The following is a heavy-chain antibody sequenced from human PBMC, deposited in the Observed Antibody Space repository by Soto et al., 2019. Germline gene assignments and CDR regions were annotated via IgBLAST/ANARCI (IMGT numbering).Heavy chain of an antibody. J-gene: IGHJ5*02. CDR3: ARSAYCSGGSCYQNWFDP. D-gene: IGHD2-15*01. Sequence: QVQLVQSGAEVTKPGSSVKVSCKASVGTFSSYAISWVRQAPGQGLEWMGGIIPIFGTANYAQKFQGRVTITADESTSTAYMELSSLRSEDTAVYYCARSAYCSGGSCYQNWFDPWGQGTLVTVSS. V-gene: IGHV1-69*01. CDR1: VGTFSSYA. CDR2: IIPIFGTA.